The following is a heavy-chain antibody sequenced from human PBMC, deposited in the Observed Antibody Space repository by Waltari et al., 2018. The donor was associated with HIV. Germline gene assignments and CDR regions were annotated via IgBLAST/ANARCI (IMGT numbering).Heavy chain of an antibody. Sequence: QVQLQESGPGLVKPSETLSLTCTVSGPSISIASHYWGWVRPPPGKGLEWIGNLFHSGSTYYNPSLRSRVTISVDTSRKQFSLKLTSVTAADTAVYYCARRGGATVTSYYYYGLDLWGQGTTVTVSS. D-gene: IGHD4-17*01. CDR2: LFHSGST. CDR1: GPSISIASHY. J-gene: IGHJ6*02. CDR3: ARRGGATVTSYYYYGLDL. V-gene: IGHV4-39*01.